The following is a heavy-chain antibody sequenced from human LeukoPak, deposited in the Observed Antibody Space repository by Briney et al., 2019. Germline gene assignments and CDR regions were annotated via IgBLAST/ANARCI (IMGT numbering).Heavy chain of an antibody. CDR3: ARDVWGLYYFDY. J-gene: IGHJ4*02. Sequence: SSETLSLTCTVSGGSISSSDYYWGWIRQPPGRGLEWIGSIYYSGSTYYSPSLKSRVTISLDTSKNQFSLKLSSVTAADTAVYYCARDVWGLYYFDYWGQGTLVTVSS. CDR1: GGSISSSDYY. D-gene: IGHD3-16*01. V-gene: IGHV4-39*07. CDR2: IYYSGST.